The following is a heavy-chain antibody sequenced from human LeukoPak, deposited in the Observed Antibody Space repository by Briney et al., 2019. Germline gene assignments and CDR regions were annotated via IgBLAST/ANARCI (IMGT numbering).Heavy chain of an antibody. CDR2: ISYDGSNK. J-gene: IGHJ4*02. CDR3: AKVVSSDYGVLRIPAVY. Sequence: PARALRLSRAASGFIFISYGMHWVRQAPGKGLEWVAVISYDGSNKYYADSVKGRFTISRDNSKNTLYLQMNSLRVEDTAVYYCAKVVSSDYGVLRIPAVYWGQGTLVIVSS. CDR1: GFIFISYG. D-gene: IGHD4-17*01. V-gene: IGHV3-30*18.